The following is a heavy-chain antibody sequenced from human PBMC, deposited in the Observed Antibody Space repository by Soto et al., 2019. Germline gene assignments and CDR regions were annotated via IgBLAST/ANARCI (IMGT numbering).Heavy chain of an antibody. CDR1: GYTFSSYG. CDR3: ARVPDYSSGSTYFAY. J-gene: IGHJ4*02. D-gene: IGHD6-19*01. Sequence: QVQLLQSGAEVKKPGASVKVSCKASGYTFSSYGITWVRQAPGQGLEWMGWISPYNGNTNYEQNLQAKVPMTTATSTATAYMELRSLRSDDTAVYYCARVPDYSSGSTYFAYWGQGTLVTVSS. CDR2: ISPYNGNT. V-gene: IGHV1-18*04.